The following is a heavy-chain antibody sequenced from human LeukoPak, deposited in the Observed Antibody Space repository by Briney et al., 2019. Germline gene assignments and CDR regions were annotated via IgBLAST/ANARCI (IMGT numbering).Heavy chain of an antibody. CDR1: GFTFSSSA. CDR3: AKHGGAYYDFWSGPYGMDV. V-gene: IGHV3-30*18. D-gene: IGHD3-3*01. Sequence: GGSLRLSCAASGFTFSSSAMSWVRQAPGKGLEWVAVISYDGSNKYYADSVKGRFTISRDNSKNTLYLQMNSLRAEDTAVCYCAKHGGAYYDFWSGPYGMDVWGQGTTVTVSS. CDR2: ISYDGSNK. J-gene: IGHJ6*02.